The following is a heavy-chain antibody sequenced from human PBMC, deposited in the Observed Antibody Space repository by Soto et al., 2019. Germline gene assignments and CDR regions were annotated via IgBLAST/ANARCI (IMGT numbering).Heavy chain of an antibody. CDR3: ATGRVYFGSEY. Sequence: QVQLQESGPGLVKPLETLSLTCTVPGGSITSYYWSWVRQPPGKGQEWIGYIYYNGNINYNPSLKSRLTISLDTSKNQFSLRLSSVTAADTAVYYCATGRVYFGSEYWGQGTLVTVSS. CDR2: IYYNGNI. CDR1: GGSITSYY. V-gene: IGHV4-59*01. J-gene: IGHJ4*02. D-gene: IGHD3-10*01.